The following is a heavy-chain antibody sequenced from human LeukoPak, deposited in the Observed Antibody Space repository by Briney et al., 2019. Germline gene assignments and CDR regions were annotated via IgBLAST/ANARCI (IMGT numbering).Heavy chain of an antibody. CDR3: ARASPNYYGSGSYYKAPYY. D-gene: IGHD3-10*01. CDR2: INPSGGST. J-gene: IGHJ4*02. CDR1: GYTFTSYY. Sequence: ASVKVSCKASGYTFTSYYMHWVRQAPGQGLEWMGIINPSGGSTSYAQKFQGRVTMTRDTSTSTVYTELSSLRSEDTAVYYCARASPNYYGSGSYYKAPYYWGQGTLVTVSS. V-gene: IGHV1-46*01.